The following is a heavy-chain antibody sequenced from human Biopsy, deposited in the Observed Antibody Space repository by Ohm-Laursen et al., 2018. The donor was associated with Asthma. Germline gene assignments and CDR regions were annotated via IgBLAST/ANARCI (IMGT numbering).Heavy chain of an antibody. CDR2: LIPVLGTP. D-gene: IGHD5-12*01. Sequence: SVKVSCKASGDSFSNYAISWVRQAPGQGLEWMGWLIPVLGTPDHAQMFEGRVTITADESTSAAYMELSSLSSEDTAVYYCARGYSGSDRIVYYYSGLEVWGQGTTVTVSS. V-gene: IGHV1-69*11. J-gene: IGHJ6*02. CDR3: ARGYSGSDRIVYYYSGLEV. CDR1: GDSFSNYA.